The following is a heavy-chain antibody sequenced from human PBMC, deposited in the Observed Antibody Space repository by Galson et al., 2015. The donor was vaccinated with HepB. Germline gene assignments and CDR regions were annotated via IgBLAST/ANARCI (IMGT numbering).Heavy chain of an antibody. V-gene: IGHV3-7*03. CDR2: IRKDESQK. Sequence: SLRLSCAASGINFNNYWMSWVRQAPGKGLEWVANIRKDESQKYYADSVKGRFTISRDNTKTSLYLQMNSLRPEDTAVYYCVSGMYYFEYWGQGTLVTVSS. J-gene: IGHJ4*02. CDR1: GINFNNYW. CDR3: VSGMYYFEY. D-gene: IGHD2-8*01.